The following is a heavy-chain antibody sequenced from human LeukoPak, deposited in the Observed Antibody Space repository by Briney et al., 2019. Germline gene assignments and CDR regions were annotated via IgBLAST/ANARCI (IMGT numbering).Heavy chain of an antibody. J-gene: IGHJ6*03. CDR1: RGTFSSYA. CDR3: KSSEYYYMDV. D-gene: IGHD6-6*01. Sequence: ASVKVSCKASRGTFSSYAISWVRQAPGQGLEWMGGIIPIFGTANYAQKFQGRVTITADESTSTTYMELSSLRSEDTAVYAKKSSEYYYMDVWGKGTTVTIFS. CDR2: IIPIFGTA. V-gene: IGHV1-69*13.